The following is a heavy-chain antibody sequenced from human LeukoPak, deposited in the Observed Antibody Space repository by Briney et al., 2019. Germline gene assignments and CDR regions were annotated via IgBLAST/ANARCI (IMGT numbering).Heavy chain of an antibody. D-gene: IGHD2-15*01. CDR3: AKDILQARYCSGGSCYLFDY. CDR1: GFTFSSYG. CDR2: IWYDGSNK. J-gene: IGHJ4*02. V-gene: IGHV3-33*06. Sequence: GGSLRLSCAASGFTFSSYGMHWVRQAPGKGLEWVAVIWYDGSNKYYADSVKGRFTISRDNSKNTLYLQMNSLRAEDTAAYYCAKDILQARYCSGGSCYLFDYWGQGTLVTVSS.